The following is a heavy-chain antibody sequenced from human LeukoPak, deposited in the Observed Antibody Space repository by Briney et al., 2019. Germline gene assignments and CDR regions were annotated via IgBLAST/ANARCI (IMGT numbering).Heavy chain of an antibody. J-gene: IGHJ4*02. CDR3: ASSSYYGGD. D-gene: IGHD1-26*01. V-gene: IGHV4-39*01. CDR1: GGSISSSSYY. Sequence: KPSETLSLTCTVSGGSISSSSYYWDWIRQPPGKGLEWIGSIYYRGSTYYNPSLKSRLTMSVDTSENQFSLKLSSVTAADTAVYYCASSSYYGGDWSQGTLVTVSS. CDR2: IYYRGST.